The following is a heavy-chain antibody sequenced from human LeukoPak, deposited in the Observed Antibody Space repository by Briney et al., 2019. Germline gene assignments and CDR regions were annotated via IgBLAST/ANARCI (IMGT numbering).Heavy chain of an antibody. CDR3: ASFPSSGWYVSGNDF. V-gene: IGHV3-64*04. CDR2: ISSNGGST. D-gene: IGHD6-19*01. CDR1: GFTFSSYA. J-gene: IGHJ4*02. Sequence: GGSLRLSCSASGFTFSSYAMHWVRQAPGKGLECVSAISSNGGSTYYADSVKGRFTISRDNGKYSLYLQMNSLRAEDTAVYYCASFPSSGWYVSGNDFWGQGTLVTVSS.